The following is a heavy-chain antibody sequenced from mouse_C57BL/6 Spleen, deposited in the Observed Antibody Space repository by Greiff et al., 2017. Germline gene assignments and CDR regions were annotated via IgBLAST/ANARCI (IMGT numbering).Heavy chain of an antibody. V-gene: IGHV3-6*01. CDR3: ARDYSYAMDY. CDR1: GYSITSGYY. J-gene: IGHJ4*01. D-gene: IGHD1-1*01. CDR2: ISYDGSN. Sequence: VQLNESGPGLVKPSQSLSLTCSVTGYSITSGYYWNWIRQFPGNKLEWMGYISYDGSNNYNPSLKNRISITRDTSKNQFFLKLNSVTTEDTATYYCARDYSYAMDYWGQGTSVTVSS.